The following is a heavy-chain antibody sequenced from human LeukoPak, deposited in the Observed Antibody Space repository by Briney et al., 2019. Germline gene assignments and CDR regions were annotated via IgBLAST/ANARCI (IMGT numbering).Heavy chain of an antibody. Sequence: ASVKVSCKASGYTFTSYGISWVRQAPGQGLEWMGWISAYNGNTNYAQKLQGRVTMTTDTSTSTAYMELRSLRFDDTAVYYCARMHSSGWPLDAFDFWGQGTMVTVSS. CDR3: ARMHSSGWPLDAFDF. CDR2: ISAYNGNT. D-gene: IGHD6-19*01. J-gene: IGHJ3*01. CDR1: GYTFTSYG. V-gene: IGHV1-18*01.